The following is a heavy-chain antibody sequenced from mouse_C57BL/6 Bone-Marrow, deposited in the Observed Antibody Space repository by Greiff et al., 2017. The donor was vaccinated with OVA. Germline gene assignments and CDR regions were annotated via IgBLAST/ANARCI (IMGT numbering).Heavy chain of an antibody. CDR1: GYAFSSSW. V-gene: IGHV1-82*01. CDR2: IYPGDGDT. D-gene: IGHD2-2*01. CDR3: ARARYGYDGRDY. Sequence: VQLQQSGAELAKPGASVKISCKASGYAFSSSWMNWVKQRPGKGLEWIGRIYPGDGDTNYNGKFKGKATLTADKSSSTAYMQLSSLTSEDSAVYFCARARYGYDGRDYWGQGTTLTVSS. J-gene: IGHJ2*01.